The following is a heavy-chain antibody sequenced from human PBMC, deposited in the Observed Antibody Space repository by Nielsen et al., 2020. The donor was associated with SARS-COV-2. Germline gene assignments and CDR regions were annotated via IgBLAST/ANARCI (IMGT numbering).Heavy chain of an antibody. D-gene: IGHD2-2*02. V-gene: IGHV4-4*02. Sequence: SETLSLTCAVSGGSVSSNDWWTWVRQSPGKGLEWIGEVSHSGSTNYSPSLKSRVTLSMDKSRRQFSLRLAPVSAADTAVYFCARGHLVVVPSPILGLGPFFYSFYLDVWGKGTTVIVSS. J-gene: IGHJ6*03. CDR3: ARGHLVVVPSPILGLGPFFYSFYLDV. CDR1: GGSVSSNDW. CDR2: VSHSGST.